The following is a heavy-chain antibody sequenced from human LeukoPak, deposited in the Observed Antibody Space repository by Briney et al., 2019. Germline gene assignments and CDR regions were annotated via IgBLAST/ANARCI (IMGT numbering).Heavy chain of an antibody. Sequence: GGSLRLSCAASGFTFSSYAMSWVRQAPGKGLEWVSYISISASSIYYLDSVMGRFTISRDNAKNSLHLQMNNLRAEDTAVYYCARGGGTCCPFNAFDVLGQGTVVTVSS. J-gene: IGHJ3*01. V-gene: IGHV3-48*03. CDR1: GFTFSSYA. CDR3: ARGGGTCCPFNAFDV. CDR2: ISISASSI. D-gene: IGHD4-23*01.